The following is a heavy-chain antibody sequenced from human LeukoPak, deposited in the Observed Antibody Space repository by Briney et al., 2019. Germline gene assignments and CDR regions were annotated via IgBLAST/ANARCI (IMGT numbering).Heavy chain of an antibody. V-gene: IGHV3-48*03. J-gene: IGHJ4*02. CDR2: LSRSGINI. D-gene: IGHD3-22*01. Sequence: GGSLRLSCAASGFTFSSYEMNWVRQAPGKGLEWVSYLSRSGINIYYADSVKGRFTISRDNAKNSLYLQMNSLRAEDTAVYYCARRVIVVGLDYWGQGTLVTVSS. CDR3: ARRVIVVGLDY. CDR1: GFTFSSYE.